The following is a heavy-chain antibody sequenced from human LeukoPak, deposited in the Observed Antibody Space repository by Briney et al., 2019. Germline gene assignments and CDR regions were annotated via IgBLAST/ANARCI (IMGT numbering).Heavy chain of an antibody. CDR3: AKYDILTGYSARFDY. V-gene: IGHV3-64*01. CDR2: ISSNGGST. D-gene: IGHD3-9*01. J-gene: IGHJ4*02. CDR1: GFTFSSYA. Sequence: PGGSLRLSCAASGFTFSSYAMHWVRQAPGKGLEYVSAISSNGGSTYYANSVKGRFTISRDNSKSTLYIQMNSLRAEDTAVYYCAKYDILTGYSARFDYWGQGTLVTVSS.